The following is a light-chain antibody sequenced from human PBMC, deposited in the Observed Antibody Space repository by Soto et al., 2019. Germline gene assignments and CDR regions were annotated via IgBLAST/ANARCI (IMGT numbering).Light chain of an antibody. J-gene: IGKJ4*01. CDR3: QHRIAWPLT. Sequence: EIVLTQSPATLSLSPGERDTHSCRASQSVGSYLAWYQQKPGQSPRLLIYDASNRATGIPARFSGSGSGTDFTLTISSPEPEDFAIYYCQHRIAWPLTFGGGTKV. V-gene: IGKV3-11*01. CDR1: QSVGSY. CDR2: DAS.